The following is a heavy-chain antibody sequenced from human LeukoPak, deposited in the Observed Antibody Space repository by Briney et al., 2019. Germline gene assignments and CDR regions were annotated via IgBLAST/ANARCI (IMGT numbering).Heavy chain of an antibody. CDR2: ISYDGSNK. J-gene: IGHJ4*02. D-gene: IGHD6-19*01. Sequence: PGRSLRLSCAASGFTFSSYGMHWVRQAPGKGLEWVAVISYDGSNKYYADSVKGRFTISRDNSKNTLYLQMSSLRVEDSAVYYCARDGQHWLFDYWGLGTLVTVSS. CDR3: ARDGQHWLFDY. CDR1: GFTFSSYG. V-gene: IGHV3-30*03.